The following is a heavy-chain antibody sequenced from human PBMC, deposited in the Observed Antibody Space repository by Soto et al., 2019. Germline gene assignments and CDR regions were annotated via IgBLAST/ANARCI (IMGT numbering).Heavy chain of an antibody. Sequence: GVSLKISCKCSGYSFTSYWIGWVRQMPGKGLEWMGIIYPGDSDTRYSPSFQGQVTISRDRSQNKLFLHMNSLRAEDTAVYYCAKDLYDRSGFPPYHFYGLDVWGQGTKVTVSS. CDR1: GYSFTSYW. CDR3: AKDLYDRSGFPPYHFYGLDV. J-gene: IGHJ6*02. V-gene: IGHV5-51*01. D-gene: IGHD3-22*01. CDR2: IYPGDSDT.